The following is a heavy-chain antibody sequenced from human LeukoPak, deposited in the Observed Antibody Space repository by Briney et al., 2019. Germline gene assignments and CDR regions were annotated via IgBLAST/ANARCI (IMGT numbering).Heavy chain of an antibody. V-gene: IGHV1-69*05. Sequence: ASVKVSCKASGGTFSSYAISWVRQAPGQGLEWMGGIIPIFGTANYAQKCQGRVPITTDESTSTAYMELSSLRSEDTAVYYCARGHTHDAFDIWGQGTMVTVSS. CDR1: GGTFSSYA. J-gene: IGHJ3*02. CDR3: ARGHTHDAFDI. D-gene: IGHD2-2*02. CDR2: IIPIFGTA.